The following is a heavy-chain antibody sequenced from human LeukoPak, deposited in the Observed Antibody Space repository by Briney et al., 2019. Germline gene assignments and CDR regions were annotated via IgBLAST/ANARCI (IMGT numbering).Heavy chain of an antibody. CDR3: ARDTTVTHAGAFDI. J-gene: IGHJ3*02. V-gene: IGHV4-34*01. CDR2: INHSGST. D-gene: IGHD4-17*01. CDR1: GGSFSGYY. Sequence: PSETLSLTCAVYGGSFSGYYWSWIRQPPGKGLEWIGEINHSGSTNYNPSLKSRVTISVDKSKNQFSLKLSSVTAADTAVYYCARDTTVTHAGAFDIWGQGTMVTVSS.